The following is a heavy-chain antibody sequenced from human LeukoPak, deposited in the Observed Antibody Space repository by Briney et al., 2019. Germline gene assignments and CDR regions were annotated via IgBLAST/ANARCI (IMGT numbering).Heavy chain of an antibody. J-gene: IGHJ5*02. V-gene: IGHV3-20*01. CDR3: ARATYGDYIRGWFDP. CDR2: INWNGGST. D-gene: IGHD4-17*01. Sequence: GGSLRLSCAASGFTFDDYGMNWVRQAPGKGLEWVSGINWNGGSTGYADSVKGRFTISRDNAKNSLYLQMNSLRAEDTALYHCARATYGDYIRGWFDPWGQGTLVTVSS. CDR1: GFTFDDYG.